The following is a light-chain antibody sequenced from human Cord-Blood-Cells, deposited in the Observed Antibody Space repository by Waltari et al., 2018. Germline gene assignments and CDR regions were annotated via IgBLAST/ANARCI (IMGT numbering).Light chain of an antibody. V-gene: IGKV3-11*01. CDR1: QSVSSY. Sequence: ELVLTQSPATLSLSPGERATLSCRASQSVSSYLAWYQQKPGQAPRLLIYDASNRATGIPARFSGSGSGTAFTLTISSLEPEDFAVYYCQQRSNWPTFGQGTKVEIK. J-gene: IGKJ1*01. CDR3: QQRSNWPT. CDR2: DAS.